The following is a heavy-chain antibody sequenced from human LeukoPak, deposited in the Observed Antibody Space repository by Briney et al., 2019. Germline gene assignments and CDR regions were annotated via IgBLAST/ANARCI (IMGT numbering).Heavy chain of an antibody. V-gene: IGHV3-30*04. CDR1: GFTFSSYA. D-gene: IGHD5-18*01. CDR3: ARESSSYGYD. Sequence: GGSLRLSCAASGFTFSSYAMHWVRQAPGKGLEWVAVISYDGSNKYYADSVKGRFTISRDNSKNTLYLQMNSLRAEDTAVYYCARESSSYGYDWGQGTLVTVSS. CDR2: ISYDGSNK. J-gene: IGHJ4*02.